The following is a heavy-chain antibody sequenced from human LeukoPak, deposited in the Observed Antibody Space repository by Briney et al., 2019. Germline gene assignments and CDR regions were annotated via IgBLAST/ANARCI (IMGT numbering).Heavy chain of an antibody. Sequence: PSETLSLTCTVSGGSISSSSYYWGWIRQPPGKGLEWIGSIYYSGSTYYNPSLKSRVTISVDTSKNQFSLKLSSVTAADTAVYYCARDLPNSIAVAGTPLDFDYWGQGTLVTVSS. CDR3: ARDLPNSIAVAGTPLDFDY. CDR1: GGSISSSSYY. CDR2: IYYSGST. J-gene: IGHJ4*02. V-gene: IGHV4-39*07. D-gene: IGHD6-19*01.